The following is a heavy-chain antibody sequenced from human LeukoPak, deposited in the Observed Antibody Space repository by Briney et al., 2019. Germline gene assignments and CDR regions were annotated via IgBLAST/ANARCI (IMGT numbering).Heavy chain of an antibody. D-gene: IGHD6-13*01. CDR1: GFTVSGNY. CDR2: IYSGGTT. V-gene: IGHV3-53*01. Sequence: GGSLRLSCAASGFTVSGNYMSCVRQAPGKGLEWVSVIYSGGTTYYADSVKGRFTISRDNSKNTLYLQMDSLRAEDTAVYYCARGLVMAAAGTRDAFDIWGQGTMVTVSS. CDR3: ARGLVMAAAGTRDAFDI. J-gene: IGHJ3*02.